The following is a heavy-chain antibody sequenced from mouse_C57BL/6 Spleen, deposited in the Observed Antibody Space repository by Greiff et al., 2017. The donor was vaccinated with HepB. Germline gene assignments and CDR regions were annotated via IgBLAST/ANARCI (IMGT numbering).Heavy chain of an antibody. CDR1: GYTFTSYW. D-gene: IGHD1-1*01. Sequence: VQLVESGAELVMPGASVKLSCKASGYTFTSYWMHWVKQRPGQGLEWIGEIDPSDSYTNYNQKFKGKSTLTVDKSSSTAYMQLSSLTSEDSAVYYCARPHYGSSNWYFDVWGTGTTVTVSS. CDR3: ARPHYGSSNWYFDV. J-gene: IGHJ1*03. CDR2: IDPSDSYT. V-gene: IGHV1-69*01.